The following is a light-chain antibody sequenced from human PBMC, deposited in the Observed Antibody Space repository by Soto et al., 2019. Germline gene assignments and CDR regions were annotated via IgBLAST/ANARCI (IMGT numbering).Light chain of an antibody. V-gene: IGLV2-14*03. Sequence: QPVLTQPASVSGSPGQSITISCTGTSSDVGGYDFVSWYQHHPGKAPRLMIYDVSHRPSGVSDRFSASKSGNTASLTISGLLAEDEADYYCQSYDSNLSGSLFGGGTKLTVL. CDR1: SSDVGGYDF. CDR3: QSYDSNLSGSL. CDR2: DVS. J-gene: IGLJ2*01.